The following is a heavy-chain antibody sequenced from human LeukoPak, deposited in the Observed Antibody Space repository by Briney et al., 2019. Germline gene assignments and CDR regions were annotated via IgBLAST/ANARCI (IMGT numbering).Heavy chain of an antibody. V-gene: IGHV3-23*01. D-gene: IGHD6-13*01. CDR3: AKKADYYSSSWYEY. CDR1: GFTFSSYA. CDR2: ISGSGGST. J-gene: IGHJ4*02. Sequence: GGFLRLSCAASGFTFSSYAMSWVRQAPGKGLEWVSAISGSGGSTYYADSVKGRFTISRDNSKNTLYLQMNSLRAEDTAVYYCAKKADYYSSSWYEYWGQGTLVTVSS.